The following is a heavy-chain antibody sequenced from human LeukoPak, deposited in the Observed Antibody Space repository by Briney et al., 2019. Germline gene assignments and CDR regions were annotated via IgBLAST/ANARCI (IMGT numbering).Heavy chain of an antibody. D-gene: IGHD3-3*01. CDR1: GFTFSTYT. CDR3: ARDFRFLEDY. Sequence: GGSLRLSCSASGFTFSTYTMHWVRQAPGKGLEWVSSISGSSSYIYYTDSVKGRFTSSRDNAKNSLYQQLNNLRAEDTAVYYCARDFRFLEDYWGQGTLVTVSS. V-gene: IGHV3-21*01. J-gene: IGHJ4*02. CDR2: ISGSSSYI.